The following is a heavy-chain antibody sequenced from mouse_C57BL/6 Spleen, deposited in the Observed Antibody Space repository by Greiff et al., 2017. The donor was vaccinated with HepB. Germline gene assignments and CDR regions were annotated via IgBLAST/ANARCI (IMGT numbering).Heavy chain of an antibody. Sequence: EVQLQQSGPELVKPGASVKISCKASGYTFTDYYMNWVKQSHGKSLEWIGDINPNNGGTSYNQKFKGKATLTVDKSSSTAYMELRSLTSEDSAVYYCASGEYGNYEEWFAYWGQGTLVTVSA. V-gene: IGHV1-26*01. CDR3: ASGEYGNYEEWFAY. CDR1: GYTFTDYY. J-gene: IGHJ3*01. D-gene: IGHD2-10*02. CDR2: INPNNGGT.